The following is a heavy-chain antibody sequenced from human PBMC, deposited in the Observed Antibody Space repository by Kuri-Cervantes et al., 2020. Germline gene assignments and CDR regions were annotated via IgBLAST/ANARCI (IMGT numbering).Heavy chain of an antibody. J-gene: IGHJ4*02. CDR2: ISSSGSTI. D-gene: IGHD3-10*01. CDR3: ARDRGGLLWFGELSAFDY. Sequence: GESLKISCAASGFTFSDYYMRWIRQAPGKGLEWVSYISSSGSTIYYADSVKGRFTISRDNAKNSLYLQMNSLRAEDTAVYYCARDRGGLLWFGELSAFDYWGQGTLVTVSS. CDR1: GFTFSDYY. V-gene: IGHV3-11*01.